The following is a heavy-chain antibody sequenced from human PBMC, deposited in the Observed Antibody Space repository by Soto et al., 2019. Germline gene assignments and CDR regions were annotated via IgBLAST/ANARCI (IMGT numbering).Heavy chain of an antibody. CDR2: IYYSGST. V-gene: IGHV4-31*03. CDR3: ARRVLGRDFWGGHYYYGMDV. J-gene: IGHJ6*04. Sequence: SETLSLTCTVSGGSISSGGYYWSWIRQHPGKGLEWIGYIYYSGSTYYNPSLKSRVTISVDTSKNQFSLKLSSVTAADTAVYYCARRVLGRDFWGGHYYYGMDVWGKGTTVTVS. CDR1: GGSISSGGYY. D-gene: IGHD3-3*01.